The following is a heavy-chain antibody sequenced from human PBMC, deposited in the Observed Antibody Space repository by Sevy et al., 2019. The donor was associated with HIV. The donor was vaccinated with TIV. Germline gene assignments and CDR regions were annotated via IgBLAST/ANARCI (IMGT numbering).Heavy chain of an antibody. CDR3: AKDLTYYDFRSLHQ. CDR2: ISYDGRKK. V-gene: IGHV3-30*18. D-gene: IGHD3-3*01. Sequence: GGSLRLSCAASGFTFSSYGMHWVRQAPGKGLEWVAVISYDGRKKYYADSVKGRFTISRDNSKNTLYLQMNRLRAEDTAVYDCAKDLTYYDFRSLHQWGQGTLVTVSS. J-gene: IGHJ4*02. CDR1: GFTFSSYG.